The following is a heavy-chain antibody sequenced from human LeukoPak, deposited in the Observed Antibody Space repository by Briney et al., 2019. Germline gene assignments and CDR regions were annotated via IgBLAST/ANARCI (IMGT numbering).Heavy chain of an antibody. V-gene: IGHV1-8*01. CDR3: AREYGDYGMDV. CDR2: MNPNSGNT. D-gene: IGHD4-17*01. Sequence: ASVKVSCKASGYTFTSYDINWVRQATGQGLEWMGWMNPNSGNTGYAQKFQGRVTMTTDTSTSTAYMELRSLRSDDAAVYYCAREYGDYGMDVWGQGTMVTVSS. J-gene: IGHJ6*02. CDR1: GYTFTSYD.